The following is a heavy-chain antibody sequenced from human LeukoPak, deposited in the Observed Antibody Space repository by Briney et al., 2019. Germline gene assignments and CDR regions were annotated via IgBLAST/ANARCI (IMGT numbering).Heavy chain of an antibody. CDR1: GGSISSSNW. J-gene: IGHJ6*02. CDR3: ASQTFGPYYYYGMDV. D-gene: IGHD3-10*01. Sequence: PSGTLSLTCAVSGGSISSSNWWSWVRQPPGKGLEWIGEIYHSGSTNYNPSLKSRVTISVDKSKNQFSLKLSSVTAADTAVYYCASQTFGPYYYYGMDVWGQGTTVTVSS. V-gene: IGHV4-4*02. CDR2: IYHSGST.